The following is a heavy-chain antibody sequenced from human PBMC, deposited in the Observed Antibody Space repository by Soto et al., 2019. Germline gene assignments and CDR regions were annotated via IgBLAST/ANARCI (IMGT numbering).Heavy chain of an antibody. CDR2: IVVGSGNT. CDR1: GFTFTSSA. Sequence: ASVKVSCKASGFTFTSSAVQWVRQARGQRLEWIGWIVVGSGNTNYAQKFQERVTITRDMSTSTAYMELSSLRSEDTAVYYCAASSTSYLYYYGMDVWGQGTTVTVSS. J-gene: IGHJ6*02. CDR3: AASSTSYLYYYGMDV. D-gene: IGHD2-2*01. V-gene: IGHV1-58*01.